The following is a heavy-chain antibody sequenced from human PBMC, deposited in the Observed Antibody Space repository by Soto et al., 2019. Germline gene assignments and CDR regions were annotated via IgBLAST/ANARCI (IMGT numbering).Heavy chain of an antibody. CDR3: AREKVGTTFFDN. J-gene: IGHJ4*02. CDR2: IYPSVSS. CDR1: GFAISRGNY. Sequence: PSETLSLTCSVSGFAISRGNYWSWVRQPPGKGLEWIGSIYPSVSSYHNPSLATRLRLSIDTSKNQFTLNLTSVTAADTALYFCAREKVGTTFFDNWGQGSQVTVSS. D-gene: IGHD1-1*01. V-gene: IGHV4-38-2*02.